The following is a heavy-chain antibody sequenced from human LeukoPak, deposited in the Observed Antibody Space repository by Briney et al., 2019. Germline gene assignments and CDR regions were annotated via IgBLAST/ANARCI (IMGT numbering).Heavy chain of an antibody. CDR3: ARGGIMVRGVNYAMDV. CDR1: GYSFISFG. Sequence: ASVKVSCKASGYSFISFGINWVRQAPGQGLEGMGWISINNDKTNYAQKFQGRVTMSTDTSTNTAYMELRSLRSDDTAVYYCARGGIMVRGVNYAMDVWGQGTTVTVSS. J-gene: IGHJ6*02. D-gene: IGHD3-10*01. CDR2: ISINNDKT. V-gene: IGHV1-18*01.